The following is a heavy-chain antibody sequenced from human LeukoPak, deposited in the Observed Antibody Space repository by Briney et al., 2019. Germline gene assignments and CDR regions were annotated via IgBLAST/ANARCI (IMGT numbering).Heavy chain of an antibody. J-gene: IGHJ4*02. CDR1: GFTFSSYG. Sequence: GGSLRLSCAASGFTFSSYGMHWVRQAPGKGLEWVAVISYDGSNKYYADSVKGRFTISRDNSKNTLYLQMNSLRAEDTAVYYCVKDRESAIVGAGWYFDYWGQGTLVTVSS. V-gene: IGHV3-30*18. CDR2: ISYDGSNK. D-gene: IGHD1-26*01. CDR3: VKDRESAIVGAGWYFDY.